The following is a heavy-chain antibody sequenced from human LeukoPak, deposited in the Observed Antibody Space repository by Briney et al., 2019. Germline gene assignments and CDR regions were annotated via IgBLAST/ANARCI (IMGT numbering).Heavy chain of an antibody. V-gene: IGHV3-74*01. J-gene: IGHJ4*02. CDR1: GFTFSSYW. Sequence: GGSLRLSCAASGFTFSSYWMHWVRQAPGKGLVWVSRINTDGSSTSYADSVKGRFTISRDNSKNTLYLQMNSLRAEDTAVYYSAKDGGDFWSGYYTYFDYWGQGTLVTVSS. CDR3: AKDGGDFWSGYYTYFDY. CDR2: INTDGSST. D-gene: IGHD3-3*01.